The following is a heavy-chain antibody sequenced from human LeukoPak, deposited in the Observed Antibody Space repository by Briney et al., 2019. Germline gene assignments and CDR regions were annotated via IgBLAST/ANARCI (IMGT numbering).Heavy chain of an antibody. CDR2: INHSGST. V-gene: IGHV4-34*01. J-gene: IGHJ4*02. D-gene: IGHD5-12*01. Sequence: SETLSLTCAVYGGSFSGYYWSWIRQPPGKGLEWIGEINHSGSTNYNPSLKSRVTISVDTSKNQFSLKLSSVTAADTAAYYCAREKRGFSNHFDYWGQGTLVTVSS. CDR3: AREKRGFSNHFDY. CDR1: GGSFSGYY.